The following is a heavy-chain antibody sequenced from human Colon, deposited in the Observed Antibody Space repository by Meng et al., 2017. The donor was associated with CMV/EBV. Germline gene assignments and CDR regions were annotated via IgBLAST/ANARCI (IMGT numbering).Heavy chain of an antibody. CDR2: INPITGGT. J-gene: IGHJ4*02. CDR3: ASLSGGDFDY. Sequence: GLLVQSGAEVKNARAAVKVSCKASGYTFTGYFMYWVRQAPGQGLEWLGVINPITGGTNYAQKFQGRVTMTRDTSMNTAYMELSRLRSDDTAVYYCASLSGGDFDYWGQGTLVT. V-gene: IGHV1-2*02. CDR1: GYTFTGYF. D-gene: IGHD1-26*01.